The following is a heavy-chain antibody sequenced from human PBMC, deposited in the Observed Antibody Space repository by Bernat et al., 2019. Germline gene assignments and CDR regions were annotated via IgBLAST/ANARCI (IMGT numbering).Heavy chain of an antibody. CDR3: AGVGSGWSVDY. V-gene: IGHV3-33*01. Sequence: QVHLAESGGGVVQPGRSLRLSCAASGFTFSSYGMHWVRQAPGKGLDWVAVVWYDGSNKYYADSVKGRFTISRDNSKNTLFLQMNSLRAEDTAVYYCAGVGSGWSVDYWGQGTLVTVSS. D-gene: IGHD6-19*01. CDR2: VWYDGSNK. J-gene: IGHJ4*02. CDR1: GFTFSSYG.